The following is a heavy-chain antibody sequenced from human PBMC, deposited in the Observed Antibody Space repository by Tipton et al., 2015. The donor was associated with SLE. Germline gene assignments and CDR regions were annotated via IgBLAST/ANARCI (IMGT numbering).Heavy chain of an antibody. CDR3: ARVDRGAFDV. Sequence: TLSLTCTVSGGSISSGNHYWTWIRQPAGKGLEWIGRIYTFGSTTYNPSLRSRVTISLDMSKNQFSLQLSSVTAADTAVYYCARVDRGAFDVWGQGTMVTVSS. CDR1: GGSISSGNHY. J-gene: IGHJ3*01. CDR2: IYTFGST. D-gene: IGHD1-14*01. V-gene: IGHV4-61*02.